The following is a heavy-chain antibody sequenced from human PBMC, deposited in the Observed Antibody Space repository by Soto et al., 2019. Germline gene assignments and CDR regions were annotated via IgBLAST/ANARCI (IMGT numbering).Heavy chain of an antibody. CDR2: IDPSDSYT. D-gene: IGHD3-10*01. CDR3: ARHKGNLGKITMVRGVIIQPLPTGRYYYGMDV. V-gene: IGHV5-10-1*01. CDR1: GYSFTSYW. J-gene: IGHJ6*02. Sequence: PGESLKISCKGSGYSFTSYWISWVRQMPGKGLEWMGRIDPSDSYTNYSPSFQGHVTISADKSISTAYLQWSSLKASDTAMYYCARHKGNLGKITMVRGVIIQPLPTGRYYYGMDVWGQGTTVTVSS.